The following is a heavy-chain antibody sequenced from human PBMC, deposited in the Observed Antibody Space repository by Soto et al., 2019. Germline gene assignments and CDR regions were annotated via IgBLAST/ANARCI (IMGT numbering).Heavy chain of an antibody. V-gene: IGHV3-66*01. CDR2: IYSGGST. CDR3: VRDGPIYGTYFDY. J-gene: IGHJ4*02. Sequence: GGSLRLSCAASGFTVSSNYMSWVRQAPGKGLEWVPVIYSGGSTYYADSVKGRFTISRDNSKNTLYLQMNSLRAEDTAVYYCVRDGPIYGTYFDYWGQGTLVTVSS. D-gene: IGHD4-17*01. CDR1: GFTVSSNY.